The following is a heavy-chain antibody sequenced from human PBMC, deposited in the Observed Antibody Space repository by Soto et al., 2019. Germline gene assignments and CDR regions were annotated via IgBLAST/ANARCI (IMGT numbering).Heavy chain of an antibody. V-gene: IGHV3-9*01. D-gene: IGHD5-18*01. J-gene: IGHJ4*02. Sequence: GGSLRLSXSASGFSFGDYAMHWVRQAPGKGLEWVSSISWNSGSIDYADSVKGRFTISRDNAKNSLFLQMNSLRPEDTAFYYCTKSRELIYLWSAFDYWGQGALVTVSS. CDR2: ISWNSGSI. CDR3: TKSRELIYLWSAFDY. CDR1: GFSFGDYA.